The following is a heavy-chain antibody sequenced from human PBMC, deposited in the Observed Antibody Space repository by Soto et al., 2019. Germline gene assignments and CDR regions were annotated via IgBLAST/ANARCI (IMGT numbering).Heavy chain of an antibody. V-gene: IGHV4-39*01. J-gene: IGHJ1*01. D-gene: IGHD6-13*01. CDR1: GGSVSINPYS. CDR3: ARHDGTAG. CDR2: MYYSGST. Sequence: QLQLQESGPGLVKPSETLSLTCTVSGGSVSINPYSWGWIRQSPVTGLQWIGSMYYSGSTYYNPSPRSRASISVDTSKNQLSLRLTSVTVADTATYYCARHDGTAGWGQGILVTVST.